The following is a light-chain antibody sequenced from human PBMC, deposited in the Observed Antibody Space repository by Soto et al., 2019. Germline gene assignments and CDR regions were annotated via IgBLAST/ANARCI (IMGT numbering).Light chain of an antibody. J-gene: IGKJ1*01. CDR2: AAS. CDR3: QQSYSTPPT. V-gene: IGKV1-39*01. CDR1: QSVSTY. Sequence: IQMTHSPSTLAASVGDRVPITCRSSQSVSTYLHWYQQTPGKAPRLLIYAASSLQRGVPSRFSGSGSGTDFTLTISSLQVEDFVTYYCQQSYSTPPTFGQGTKVDI.